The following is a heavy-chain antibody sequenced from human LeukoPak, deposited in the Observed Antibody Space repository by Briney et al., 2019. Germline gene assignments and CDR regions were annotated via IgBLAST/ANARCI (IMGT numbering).Heavy chain of an antibody. D-gene: IGHD6-13*01. CDR3: ARAALYSSSWYAPDY. CDR2: INHSGST. J-gene: IGHJ4*02. V-gene: IGHV4-34*01. CDR1: GGSFSGYY. Sequence: SETLSLTCAVYGGSFSGYYWSWIRQPPGKGLEWIGEINHSGSTNYNPSLKSRVTIPVDTSKNQFSLKLSSVTAADTAVYYCARAALYSSSWYAPDYWGQGTLVTVSS.